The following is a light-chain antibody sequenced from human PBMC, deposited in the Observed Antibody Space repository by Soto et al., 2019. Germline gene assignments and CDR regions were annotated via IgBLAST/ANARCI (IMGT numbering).Light chain of an antibody. CDR1: SSNIGNNY. CDR2: DNN. J-gene: IGLJ2*01. CDR3: ATWDGSLPAEV. Sequence: QSVLTQPPSVSAAPGQKVTISCSGSSSNIGNNYVSWYQQLPGTAPKLLIYDNNKRPSGIPDRFSGSKSDTSGTLDITGLQTGDEADYYCATWDGSLPAEVFGGGTQLTVL. V-gene: IGLV1-51*01.